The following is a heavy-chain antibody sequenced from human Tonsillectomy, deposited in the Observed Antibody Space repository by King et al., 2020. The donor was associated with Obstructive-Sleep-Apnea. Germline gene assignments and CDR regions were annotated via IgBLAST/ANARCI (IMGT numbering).Heavy chain of an antibody. Sequence: VQLVESGGGLVQPGGSLRLSCAASGFTFRTSWMHWVRQAPGKGLVWVSRSNSDGSSTIYADFVKGRFTISRDNAKNTLYLQMNSLRAEDTAVYYCARDRGGAGPTTTDYWGQGTLVTVSS. CDR1: GFTFRTSW. D-gene: IGHD1-26*01. CDR3: ARDRGGAGPTTTDY. V-gene: IGHV3-74*01. J-gene: IGHJ4*02. CDR2: SNSDGSST.